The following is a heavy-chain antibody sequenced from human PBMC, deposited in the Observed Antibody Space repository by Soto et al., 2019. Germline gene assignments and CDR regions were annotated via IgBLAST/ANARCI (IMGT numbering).Heavy chain of an antibody. J-gene: IGHJ6*02. CDR2: IWYDGSNK. CDR1: GFTFSSYG. V-gene: IGHV3-33*01. D-gene: IGHD3-10*01. Sequence: QVQLVESGGGVVQPGRSLRLSCAASGFTFSSYGMHWVRQAPGKGLEWVAVIWYDGSNKYYADSVKGRFTISRDNSKNTLYLQMNSLRAEDTAVYYCARDNYYGSGSYSEGMDVWGQGTTVTVSS. CDR3: ARDNYYGSGSYSEGMDV.